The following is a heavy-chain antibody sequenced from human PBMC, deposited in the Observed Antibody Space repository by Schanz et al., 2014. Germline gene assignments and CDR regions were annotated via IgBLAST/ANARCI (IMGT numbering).Heavy chain of an antibody. J-gene: IGHJ3*01. CDR1: GYTFTSDS. D-gene: IGHD2-8*02. CDR3: ATMWGYCTATACQILEVLDV. CDR2: ISAYTNNT. V-gene: IGHV1-18*04. Sequence: QILLVQPGPEVKKPGASVKVSCKASGYTFTSDSMHWVRQAPGQGLEWMGWISAYTNNTNYAQKVQGRVTMTTDTSTGTAYMELRSLRSDDTAMYYCATMWGYCTATACQILEVLDVWGQGTMVTVSS.